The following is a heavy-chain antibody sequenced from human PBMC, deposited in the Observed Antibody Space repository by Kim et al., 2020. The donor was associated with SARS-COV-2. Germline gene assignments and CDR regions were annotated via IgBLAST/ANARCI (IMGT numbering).Heavy chain of an antibody. Sequence: RFTISRDDSKNTLYLQMNSLKTEDTAVYYCTTDSDYYDSSGYYGNWFDPWGQGTLVTVSS. CDR3: TTDSDYYDSSGYYGNWFDP. J-gene: IGHJ5*02. V-gene: IGHV3-15*01. D-gene: IGHD3-22*01.